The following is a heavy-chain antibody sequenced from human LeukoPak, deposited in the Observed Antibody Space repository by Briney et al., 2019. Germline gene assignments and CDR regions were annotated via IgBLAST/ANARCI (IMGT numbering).Heavy chain of an antibody. CDR1: GYTFTGYY. J-gene: IGHJ4*02. CDR2: INPNSGGT. CDR3: VRGYCSGGSCGTGGFDY. D-gene: IGHD2-15*01. V-gene: IGHV1-2*02. Sequence: ASVKVSCKASGYTFTGYYMHWVRQAPGQGLEWMGWINPNSGGTNYAQKFQGRVTMTRDTSISTAYMELSRLRSDDTAVYYCVRGYCSGGSCGTGGFDYWGQGTLVTVSS.